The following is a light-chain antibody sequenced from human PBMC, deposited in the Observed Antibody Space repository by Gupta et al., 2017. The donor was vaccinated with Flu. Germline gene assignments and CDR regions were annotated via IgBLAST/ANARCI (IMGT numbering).Light chain of an antibody. CDR1: QSVGSSY. J-gene: IGKJ4*01. CDR2: GAS. CDR3: QKHGTSPLT. V-gene: IGKV3-20*01. Sequence: EIVLTQSPGILSLSPGERATLSCRASQSVGSSYLAWYQQKPGQAPSLLIYGASSRATGIPDRFSGSGSGTDFTLTISRLEPEDFAVYYCQKHGTSPLTFGGGTKVEI.